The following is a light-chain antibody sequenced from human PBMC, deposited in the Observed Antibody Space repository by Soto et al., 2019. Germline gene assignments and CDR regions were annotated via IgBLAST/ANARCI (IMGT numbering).Light chain of an antibody. CDR2: EVT. V-gene: IGLV2-14*01. CDR3: NSYTTNSNRV. Sequence: QSVLTQPASVSGSPGQSITISCTGTTSDVGAYNYVSWYQHHPGKAPKLMIYEVTNRPSGVSNRFSGSKSGSTASLTISGLQAEDEADYYCNSYTTNSNRVFGTGTKV. CDR1: TSDVGAYNY. J-gene: IGLJ1*01.